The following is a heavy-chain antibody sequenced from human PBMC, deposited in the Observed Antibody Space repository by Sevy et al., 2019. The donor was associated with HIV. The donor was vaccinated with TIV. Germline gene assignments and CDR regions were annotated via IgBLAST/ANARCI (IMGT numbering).Heavy chain of an antibody. CDR2: IYTSGST. CDR3: AREFRDYYDSSGYYRGGAFDI. CDR1: GGSISSYY. Sequence: SETLSLTCTVSGGSISSYYWSWIRQPAGKGLEWIGRIYTSGSTNYNPSLKSRVTMSVDTSKNQFSLKLSSVTAADTALYYCAREFRDYYDSSGYYRGGAFDIWGQGTMVTVSS. D-gene: IGHD3-22*01. V-gene: IGHV4-4*07. J-gene: IGHJ3*02.